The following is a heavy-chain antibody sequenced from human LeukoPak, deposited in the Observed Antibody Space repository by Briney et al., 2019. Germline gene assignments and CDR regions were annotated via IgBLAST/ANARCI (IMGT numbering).Heavy chain of an antibody. CDR2: INPSGGST. D-gene: IGHD2-2*01. V-gene: IGHV1-46*01. J-gene: IGHJ4*02. CDR1: GYTFTSYY. CDR3: ARDPPCSSTSCSRPFDY. Sequence: ASVEVSCKASGYTFTSYYMHWVRQAPGQGLEWMGIINPSGGSTSYAQKFQGRVTMTRDTSTSTVYMELSSLRSEDTAVYYCARDPPCSSTSCSRPFDYWGQGTLVTVPS.